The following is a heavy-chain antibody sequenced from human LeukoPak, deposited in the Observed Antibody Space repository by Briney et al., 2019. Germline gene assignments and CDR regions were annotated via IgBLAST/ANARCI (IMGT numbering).Heavy chain of an antibody. Sequence: ASVKVSCKASGYAFTGYYMHWVRQAPGQGLEWMGWINPNSGGTNYAQKFQGRVTMTRDTSISTAYMELSSLRSEDTAVYYCATDRSGRNWFDPWGQGTLVTVSS. V-gene: IGHV1-2*02. D-gene: IGHD3-10*01. CDR1: GYAFTGYY. CDR3: ATDRSGRNWFDP. J-gene: IGHJ5*02. CDR2: INPNSGGT.